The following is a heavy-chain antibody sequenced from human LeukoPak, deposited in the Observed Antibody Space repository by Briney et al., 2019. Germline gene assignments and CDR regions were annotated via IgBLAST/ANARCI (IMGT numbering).Heavy chain of an antibody. D-gene: IGHD2-15*01. CDR1: GGTFSSYA. V-gene: IGHV1-69*13. CDR3: VRGVVVAAIGEYYYYGMDV. J-gene: IGHJ6*02. Sequence: WASVKVSCKASGGTFSSYAISWVRQAPGQGLEWMGGIIPIFGTANYAQKFQGRVTITADESTCTAYMELSSLRSEDTAVYYCVRGVVVAAIGEYYYYGMDVWGQGTTVTVSS. CDR2: IIPIFGTA.